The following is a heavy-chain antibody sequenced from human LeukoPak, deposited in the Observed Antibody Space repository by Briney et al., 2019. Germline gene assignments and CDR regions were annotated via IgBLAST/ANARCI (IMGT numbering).Heavy chain of an antibody. CDR1: GGSISSYY. D-gene: IGHD2/OR15-2a*01. Sequence: SETLSLTCTVSGGSISSYYWSWIRQPPGKGLEWIGYIYYSGSTNYNASLKSRVTISVDTSKNQFSLKLSSVTAADTAVYYCARLLSTKDAFDIWGQGTMVTVSS. V-gene: IGHV4-59*08. J-gene: IGHJ3*02. CDR3: ARLLSTKDAFDI. CDR2: IYYSGST.